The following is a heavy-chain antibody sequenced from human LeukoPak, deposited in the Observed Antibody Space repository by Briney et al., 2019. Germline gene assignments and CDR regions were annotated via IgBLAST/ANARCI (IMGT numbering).Heavy chain of an antibody. V-gene: IGHV1-2*02. CDR1: GYTFTGYY. D-gene: IGHD2-15*01. CDR3: ATDGGTRCSGRTCLPDY. CDR2: FNPDSGGT. Sequence: ASVKVSCKASGYTFTGYYMHWVRQAPGQGLEWMGWFNPDSGGTHYAQKFQGRVTMTRDTSITTAYMELSSLRSDDAAVYYCATDGGTRCSGRTCLPDYWGQGTLVTVSS. J-gene: IGHJ4*02.